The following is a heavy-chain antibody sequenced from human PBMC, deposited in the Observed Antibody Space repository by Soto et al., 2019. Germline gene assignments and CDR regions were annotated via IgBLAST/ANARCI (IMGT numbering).Heavy chain of an antibody. CDR1: GFTFSAYS. Sequence: GGSPRLSCAASGFTFSAYSMNWVRQAPGKGLEWVSSMNTNGHYICYADSVNGRFTISRDNAENSLYLQMNSLRAEDTAVYYCARNIPGATSPFEYWGQGTRVTVSS. D-gene: IGHD2-2*01. J-gene: IGHJ4*02. V-gene: IGHV3-21*01. CDR2: MNTNGHYI. CDR3: ARNIPGATSPFEY.